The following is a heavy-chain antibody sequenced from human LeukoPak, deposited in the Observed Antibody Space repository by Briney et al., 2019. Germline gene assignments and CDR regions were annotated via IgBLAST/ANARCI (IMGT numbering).Heavy chain of an antibody. Sequence: GGSLRLSCAASGFTFSNYAMNWVRQAPGKGLEWVSGISGSAGSTYNADSVKGRFTISRDNSKGTLFLEMNSLRAEDTAIYYCAKCRGSGYHYAPFDYWGQGTLVTVSS. D-gene: IGHD3-22*01. V-gene: IGHV3-23*01. CDR1: GFTFSNYA. CDR2: ISGSAGST. CDR3: AKCRGSGYHYAPFDY. J-gene: IGHJ4*02.